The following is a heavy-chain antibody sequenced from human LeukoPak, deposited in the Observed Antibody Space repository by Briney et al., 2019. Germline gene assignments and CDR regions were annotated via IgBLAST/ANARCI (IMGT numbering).Heavy chain of an antibody. Sequence: GESLKISCKGSGYSFTSYWIGWVRQMPGKGLEGMGIIYPGDSDTRYSPSFQGQVTISADKSISTAYLQWSSLKASDTAMYYCARRVSLRFGELLSHYFDYWGQGTLVTVSS. CDR1: GYSFTSYW. J-gene: IGHJ4*02. V-gene: IGHV5-51*01. D-gene: IGHD3-10*01. CDR3: ARRVSLRFGELLSHYFDY. CDR2: IYPGDSDT.